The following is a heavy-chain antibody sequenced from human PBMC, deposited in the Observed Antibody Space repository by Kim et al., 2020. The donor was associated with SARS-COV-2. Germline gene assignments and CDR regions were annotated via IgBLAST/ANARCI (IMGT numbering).Heavy chain of an antibody. V-gene: IGHV3-11*06. J-gene: IGHJ6*02. CDR1: GFTFSDYY. CDR3: ARDLLFYDSSGYKGYYYYGMDV. Sequence: GGSLRLSCAASGFTFSDYYMSWIRQAPGKGLEWVSYISSSSSYTNYADSVKGRFTISRDNAKNSLYLQMNSLRAEDTAVYYCARDLLFYDSSGYKGYYYYGMDVWGQGTTVTVSS. D-gene: IGHD3-22*01. CDR2: ISSSSSYT.